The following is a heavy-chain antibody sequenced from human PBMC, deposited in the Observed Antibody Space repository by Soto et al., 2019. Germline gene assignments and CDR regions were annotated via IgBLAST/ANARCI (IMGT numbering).Heavy chain of an antibody. V-gene: IGHV1-46*01. J-gene: IGHJ4*02. D-gene: IGHD6-6*01. Sequence: ASVKVSCKASGYTFTNYYMHWVRQAPGQGLEWMGIINPSGGGTNYAQKFQGRVTMTRDTSTSILYMELSSLRSDDTAVYYCARGGNIAAHPLDYWGQGTLVTVSS. CDR2: INPSGGGT. CDR1: GYTFTNYY. CDR3: ARGGNIAAHPLDY.